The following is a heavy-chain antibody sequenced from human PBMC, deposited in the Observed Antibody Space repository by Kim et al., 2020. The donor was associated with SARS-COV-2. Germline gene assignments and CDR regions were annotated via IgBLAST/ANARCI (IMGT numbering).Heavy chain of an antibody. D-gene: IGHD2-15*01. J-gene: IGHJ5*02. CDR3: AKGVVVVAGDWFDP. V-gene: IGHV3-9*01. Sequence: ANSVKVRFNITRDNAKNSLYLQQNSLRAEDTALYYCAKGVVVVAGDWFDPWGQGTLVTVSS.